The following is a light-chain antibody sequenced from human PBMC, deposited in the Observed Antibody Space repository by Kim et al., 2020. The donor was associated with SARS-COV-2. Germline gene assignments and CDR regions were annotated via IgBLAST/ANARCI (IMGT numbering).Light chain of an antibody. J-gene: IGKJ2*03. CDR3: QQSYNTLYS. Sequence: SASVEDRVPITCRASQSINNYLNWYQQKPGKAPKLLIYAASSLQSGVPSRFRGSGSGKDFPLTISSLQPEDFAIYYCQQSYNTLYSFGQGTKLEI. V-gene: IGKV1-39*01. CDR2: AAS. CDR1: QSINNY.